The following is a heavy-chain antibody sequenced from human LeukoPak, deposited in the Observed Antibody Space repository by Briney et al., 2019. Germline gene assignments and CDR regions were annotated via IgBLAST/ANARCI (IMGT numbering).Heavy chain of an antibody. CDR1: GFTYSSYA. CDR3: AKYDSGSQPGLVDY. V-gene: IGHV3-23*01. Sequence: GGSLRLSCAASGFTYSSYAMSWVRQAPGKGLEWVSAISGSGGSAYYADSVKGRFTISRDNSKNTLYLQMNSLRAEDTAVYYCAKYDSGSQPGLVDYWGQGTLVTVSS. J-gene: IGHJ4*02. D-gene: IGHD3-10*01. CDR2: ISGSGGSA.